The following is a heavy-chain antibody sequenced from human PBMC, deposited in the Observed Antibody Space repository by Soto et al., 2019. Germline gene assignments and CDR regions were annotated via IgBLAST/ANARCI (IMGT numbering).Heavy chain of an antibody. J-gene: IGHJ4*02. Sequence: TSETLSLTCTVSGGSISSGGYYWSWIRQHPGKGLEWIGYIYYSGSTYYNPSLKSRVTISVDTSKNQFSLKLSSVTAADTAVYYCARARRGSGDYVSVWGQGTLVTVSS. V-gene: IGHV4-31*03. D-gene: IGHD3-10*01. CDR1: GGSISSGGYY. CDR2: IYYSGST. CDR3: ARARRGSGDYVSV.